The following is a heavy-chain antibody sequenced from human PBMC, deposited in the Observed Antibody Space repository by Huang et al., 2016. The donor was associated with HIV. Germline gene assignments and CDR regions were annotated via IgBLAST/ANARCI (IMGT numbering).Heavy chain of an antibody. V-gene: IGHV1-18*04. CDR2: SSADSRNP. Sequence: QVHLVQSRGELKKPGASVRVSCKTSGYTFNNYGIGWVRQAPGQGLEWMGWSSADSRNPNYAQKFQGRRTLTTDTSTRTVYMDLGSLRSDDTAVYYCATDTRAYYYGSGTNGMDVWGQGTTVIVSS. CDR1: GYTFNNYG. D-gene: IGHD3-10*01. CDR3: ATDTRAYYYGSGTNGMDV. J-gene: IGHJ6*02.